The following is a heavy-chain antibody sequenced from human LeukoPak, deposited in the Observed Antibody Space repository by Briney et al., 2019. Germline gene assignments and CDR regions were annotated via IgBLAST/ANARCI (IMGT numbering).Heavy chain of an antibody. D-gene: IGHD3-10*01. Sequence: PSETLSLTCTVSGGSISSYYWSWIRQPPGKGLEWIGYIYYSGNTNYNPSLKSRVTISVDTSKNQFSLKLSSVTAADTAVYYCARVRGYYYGSGSYYNNLYFDYWGQGTLVTVSS. J-gene: IGHJ4*02. V-gene: IGHV4-59*01. CDR1: GGSISSYY. CDR3: ARVRGYYYGSGSYYNNLYFDY. CDR2: IYYSGNT.